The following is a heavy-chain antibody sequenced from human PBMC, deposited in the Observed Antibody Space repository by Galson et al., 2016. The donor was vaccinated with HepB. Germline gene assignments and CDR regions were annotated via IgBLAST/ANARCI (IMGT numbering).Heavy chain of an antibody. D-gene: IGHD3-3*01. CDR2: ICGRCGDV. Sequence: SLRLSCAASGFTFDRCGMTWFRQAPGKGLEWVSTICGRCGDVDYADSVKGRFTISRDDSKSTLYLHMNSLRVEDTAIYYCAIDPSQWHDLFFGNWAQGTLVTVSA. CDR1: GFTFDRCG. J-gene: IGHJ4*02. CDR3: AIDPSQWHDLFFGN. V-gene: IGHV3-23*01.